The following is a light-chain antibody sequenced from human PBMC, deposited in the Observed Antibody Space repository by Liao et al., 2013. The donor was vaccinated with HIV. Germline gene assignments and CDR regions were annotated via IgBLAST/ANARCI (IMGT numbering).Light chain of an antibody. Sequence: SYELTQPPSVSVAPGKTARITCGGNNIGSKSVHWYQQKPGQAPVLVIYSDSDRPSGIPERFSGSNSGNTATLTISGTQAMDEADYYCQAWDSSISYVFGTGTKVTVL. J-gene: IGLJ1*01. CDR1: NIGSKS. CDR3: QAWDSSISYV. CDR2: SDS. V-gene: IGLV3-21*01.